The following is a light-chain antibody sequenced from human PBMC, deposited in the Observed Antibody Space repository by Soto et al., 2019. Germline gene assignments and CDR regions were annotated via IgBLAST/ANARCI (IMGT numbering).Light chain of an antibody. J-gene: IGKJ2*01. CDR2: AAS. V-gene: IGKV3-20*01. Sequence: EIVLTQSPGTLSLSPGERATLSCRASQSISSSYLAWYQQKPGQAPRLLIYAASSRATGIPDRFSGSGSGTDFTLTISRLEPEDFAVYYYQHYGSSSYTFGQGTQVEIK. CDR1: QSISSSY. CDR3: QHYGSSSYT.